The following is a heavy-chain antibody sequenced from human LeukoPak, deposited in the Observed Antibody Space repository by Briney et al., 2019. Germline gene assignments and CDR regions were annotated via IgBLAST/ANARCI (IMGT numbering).Heavy chain of an antibody. Sequence: ASVKVSCKASGYTFTGYYMHWVRQAPGQGLEWMGWINPNSGGTNYAQKFQGRVTMTRDTSISTAYMELSRLRSDDTAVYYCARGAGSYYVAYYYMDVWGKRTTVTISS. D-gene: IGHD1-26*01. V-gene: IGHV1-2*02. CDR2: INPNSGGT. J-gene: IGHJ6*03. CDR3: ARGAGSYYVAYYYMDV. CDR1: GYTFTGYY.